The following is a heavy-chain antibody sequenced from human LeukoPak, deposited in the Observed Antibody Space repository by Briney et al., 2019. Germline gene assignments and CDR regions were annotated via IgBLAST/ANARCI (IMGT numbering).Heavy chain of an antibody. CDR2: ISGSGGST. Sequence: GGSLRLSCAASAFTFSSYAMSWVRQAPGKGLEWVSSISGSGGSTYYADSVRGRFTVSRDNSRNTLALQMNSLRAEDTAVYYCAGSPTVDAAFDIWGQGTMVTVSS. CDR1: AFTFSSYA. CDR3: AGSPTVDAAFDI. J-gene: IGHJ3*02. V-gene: IGHV3-23*01. D-gene: IGHD4-23*01.